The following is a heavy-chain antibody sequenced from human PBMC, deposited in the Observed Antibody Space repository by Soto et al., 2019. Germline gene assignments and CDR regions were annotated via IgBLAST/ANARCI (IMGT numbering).Heavy chain of an antibody. Sequence: QVQLVQSGAAVKKPGASVKVSCKASGYTFVNYEINWVRQATGQGLEWLGWMNPHSGDTFYAQNFQGRVTMTRNTSITTAYMELNSLKSDDTAVYYCAGQQAMDYWGQGTLVTVSS. J-gene: IGHJ4*02. CDR1: GYTFVNYE. V-gene: IGHV1-8*01. CDR2: MNPHSGDT. CDR3: AGQQAMDY.